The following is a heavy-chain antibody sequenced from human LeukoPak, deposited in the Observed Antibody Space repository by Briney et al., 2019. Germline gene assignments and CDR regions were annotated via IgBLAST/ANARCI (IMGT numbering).Heavy chain of an antibody. CDR3: AKEHLPSSSGWYLPYGMDV. V-gene: IGHV3-9*01. D-gene: IGHD6-19*01. CDR1: GFTFDDYA. J-gene: IGHJ6*02. Sequence: GGFLRLSCAASGFTFDDYAMHWVRQAPGKGLEWVSGISWNSGSIGYADSVKGRFTISRDNAKNSLYLQMNSLRAEDTALYYCAKEHLPSSSGWYLPYGMDVWGQGTTVTVSS. CDR2: ISWNSGSI.